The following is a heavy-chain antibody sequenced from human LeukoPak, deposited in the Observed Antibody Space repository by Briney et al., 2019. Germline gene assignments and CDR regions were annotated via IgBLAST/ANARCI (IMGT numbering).Heavy chain of an antibody. D-gene: IGHD3-16*02. CDR1: TFTFSDYG. CDR2: IRNDGAKT. J-gene: IGHJ6*03. V-gene: IGHV3-30*02. Sequence: QSGGSLRLSCVGSTFTFSDYGMHWVRQAPGKGLEWVAFIRNDGAKTYYADSAKGRFTISRDNSRNTLYLQMNSLTAEDTAVFYCAKDGVILAPGVYWYMDVWGRGTTVTVSS. CDR3: AKDGVILAPGVYWYMDV.